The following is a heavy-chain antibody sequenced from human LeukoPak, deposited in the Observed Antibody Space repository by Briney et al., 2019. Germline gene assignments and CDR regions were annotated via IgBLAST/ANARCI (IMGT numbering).Heavy chain of an antibody. D-gene: IGHD3-22*01. CDR1: GGSISSYY. Sequence: SETLSLTCTVSGGSISSYYWSWIRQPAGKGLEWIGRIYTSGSTNYNPPLKSRVTMSVDTSKNQFSLKLSPVTAADTAVYYCARGGNYYDSSGYNWFDPWGQGTLVTVSS. CDR3: ARGGNYYDSSGYNWFDP. J-gene: IGHJ5*02. CDR2: IYTSGST. V-gene: IGHV4-4*07.